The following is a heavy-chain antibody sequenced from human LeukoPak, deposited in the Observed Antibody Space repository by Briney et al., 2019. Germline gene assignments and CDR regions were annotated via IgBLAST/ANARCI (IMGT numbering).Heavy chain of an antibody. J-gene: IGHJ6*02. D-gene: IGHD3-10*01. CDR3: ARDLVRYYGMDA. Sequence: GGSLRLSCAASGFTVSSNYMSWVRQAPGKGLEWVSVIYSGGSTYYADSVKGRFTISRDNSKNTLYLQMNSLRAEDTAVYYCARDLVRYYGMDAWGQGTTVTVSS. CDR2: IYSGGST. V-gene: IGHV3-66*01. CDR1: GFTVSSNY.